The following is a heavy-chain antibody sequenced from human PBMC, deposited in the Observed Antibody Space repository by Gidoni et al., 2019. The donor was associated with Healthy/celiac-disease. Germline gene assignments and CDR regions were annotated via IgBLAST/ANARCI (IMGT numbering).Heavy chain of an antibody. J-gene: IGHJ4*02. D-gene: IGHD1-1*01. CDR2: ISWDRGSI. CDR1: GFSFDDYA. V-gene: IGHV3-9*01. Sequence: EVQLVESGGGLVQPGRSLRLSCAASGFSFDDYAMHWVRQAPGKGLAWVVGISWDRGSIVYADSVKGRFTISKDKAKNSLDRQMNSLRAEDTALYYCAKDIGPNLDYFDYWGQGTLVTVSS. CDR3: AKDIGPNLDYFDY.